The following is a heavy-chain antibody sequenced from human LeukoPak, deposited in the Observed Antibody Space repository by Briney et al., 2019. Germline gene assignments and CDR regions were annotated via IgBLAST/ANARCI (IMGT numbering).Heavy chain of an antibody. D-gene: IGHD3-16*02. CDR3: ARDRWLGGLSACYDY. Sequence: GGPLRLSCAASGFTFSSYGMHWVRQAPGKGLEWVADIWYDGSNKYYADSVKGRFNISRDNAKSTLYLLMKSMMAEDAAAYYCARDRWLGGLSACYDYWGQGTLVTVSS. V-gene: IGHV3-33*01. CDR1: GFTFSSYG. CDR2: IWYDGSNK. J-gene: IGHJ4*02.